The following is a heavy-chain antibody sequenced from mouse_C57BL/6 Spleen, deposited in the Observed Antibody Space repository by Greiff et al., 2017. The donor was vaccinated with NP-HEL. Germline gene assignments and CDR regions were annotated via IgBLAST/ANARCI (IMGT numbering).Heavy chain of an antibody. CDR3: ARDTTPDY. Sequence: VQLKESGPVLVKPGASVKMSCKASGYTFTDYYMNWVKQSHGKSLEWIGVINPYNGGTSYNQKFKGKATLTVDKSSSTAYMKLNSLTSEDSAVYYCARDTTPDYWGQGTTLTVSS. J-gene: IGHJ2*01. CDR2: INPYNGGT. D-gene: IGHD1-1*01. CDR1: GYTFTDYY. V-gene: IGHV1-19*01.